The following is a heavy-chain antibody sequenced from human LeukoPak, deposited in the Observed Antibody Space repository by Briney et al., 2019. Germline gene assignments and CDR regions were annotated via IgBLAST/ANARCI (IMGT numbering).Heavy chain of an antibody. Sequence: PGRSLRLSCAASGFTFSLSAIHWVRQAPGKGLEWVALISYDGSDKYYADSVKGRFTISRDNSKNTLYLQMNSLRAEDTALYYCAKDTRSGGTCSLGSWGQGTLVTVSS. CDR3: AKDTRSGGTCSLGS. CDR1: GFTFSLSA. D-gene: IGHD2-15*01. V-gene: IGHV3-30*04. J-gene: IGHJ5*02. CDR2: ISYDGSDK.